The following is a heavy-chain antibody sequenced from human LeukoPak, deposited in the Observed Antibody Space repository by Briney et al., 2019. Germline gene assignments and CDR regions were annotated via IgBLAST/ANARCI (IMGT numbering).Heavy chain of an antibody. Sequence: GGSLRLSCAASGFTFSSYAMSWVRQAPGKGLEWVSAISGRGGSTYYADSVKGRFTISRDNSKNTLYLQMNSLRAEDTAVYYCAKDLYYDILTGYYTVTAFDIWGQGTMVTVSS. J-gene: IGHJ3*02. V-gene: IGHV3-23*01. CDR3: AKDLYYDILTGYYTVTAFDI. D-gene: IGHD3-9*01. CDR1: GFTFSSYA. CDR2: ISGRGGST.